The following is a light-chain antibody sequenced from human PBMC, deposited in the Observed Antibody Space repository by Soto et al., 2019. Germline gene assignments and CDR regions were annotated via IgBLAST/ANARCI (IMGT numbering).Light chain of an antibody. V-gene: IGLV2-23*01. Sequence: QSALTQPASVSGSPGQSITISCTGTSSDVGGYNLVSWYQQHPGKAPKLMIYEGTKRPSGVSNRFSGSKSGNTASLTISGLQAEDEADYYCCSYASGSAWVFVGGTKLTVL. J-gene: IGLJ3*02. CDR1: SSDVGGYNL. CDR3: CSYASGSAWV. CDR2: EGT.